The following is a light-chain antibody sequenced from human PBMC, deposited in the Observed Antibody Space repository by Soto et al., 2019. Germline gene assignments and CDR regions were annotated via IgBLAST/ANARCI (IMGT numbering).Light chain of an antibody. J-gene: IGKJ2*01. V-gene: IGKV3-15*01. CDR2: GAS. Sequence: EIVMTQSPATLSVSPGERATLSCRASQSVGSDLAWYQQRPGQAPRLVIFGASTRATGIPARLSGSGSGTEFTHTISSLQSEDLAVYYCQQYNNWPPYTFGQGTKLEIK. CDR1: QSVGSD. CDR3: QQYNNWPPYT.